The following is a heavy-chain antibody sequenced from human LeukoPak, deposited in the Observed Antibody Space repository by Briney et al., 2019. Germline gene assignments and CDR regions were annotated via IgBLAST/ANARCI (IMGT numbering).Heavy chain of an antibody. CDR3: ARDGVGLDY. CDR1: GGSFSGYY. V-gene: IGHV4-34*01. Sequence: PSETLSLTCAVYGGSFSGYYWSWIRQPPGKGLEWIGEINHSGSTNYNPSLKSRVTISVDTSKNQFSLKLSSVTAADTAVYYCARDGVGLDYWGQGTLVTVSS. J-gene: IGHJ4*02. CDR2: INHSGST. D-gene: IGHD1-26*01.